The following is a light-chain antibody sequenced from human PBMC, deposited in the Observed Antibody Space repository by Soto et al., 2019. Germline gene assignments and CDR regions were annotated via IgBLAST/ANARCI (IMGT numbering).Light chain of an antibody. CDR2: AAS. J-gene: IGKJ1*01. Sequence: EIQMTQSPSSLSASVGDRVTITCRASQNINKYLNWYQHQPGKGPKLLIFAASNLQSGVPSRFRGSGSGTDFTLTISSLQPEDFATYYCHQSYTFPETFGQGTKVEIK. CDR1: QNINKY. CDR3: HQSYTFPET. V-gene: IGKV1-39*01.